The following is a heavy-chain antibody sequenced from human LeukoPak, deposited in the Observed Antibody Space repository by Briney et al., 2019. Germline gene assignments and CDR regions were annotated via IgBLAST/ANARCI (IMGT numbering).Heavy chain of an antibody. V-gene: IGHV3-21*01. J-gene: IGHJ4*02. CDR2: ISSSGVYI. CDR1: GFTFSHYF. CDR3: VRAARSGLQVTSPASSDF. Sequence: PGGSLRLSCAPSGFTFSHYFMNGVRQGPGEGVEWVSSISSSGVYISYGDSLKGRFTISRDNAQTSLYLQMSRLTAEDTAMYYCVRAARSGLQVTSPASSDFWGQGTLVTVSS. D-gene: IGHD2-21*02.